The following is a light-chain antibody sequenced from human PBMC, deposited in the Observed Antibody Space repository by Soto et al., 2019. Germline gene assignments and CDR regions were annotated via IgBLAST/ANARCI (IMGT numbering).Light chain of an antibody. J-gene: IGKJ5*01. V-gene: IGKV1-39*01. CDR1: QRINIY. CDR3: QQSFSTPT. CDR2: SAS. Sequence: DIXXTQSPSSLSTSVGDXVTITCRASQRINIYLNWYRQKPGKAPELLIYSASNLQSGVPSRFSGSGSGTDFTLTISSLQPEDFATYYCQQSFSTPTFGQGTRLAIK.